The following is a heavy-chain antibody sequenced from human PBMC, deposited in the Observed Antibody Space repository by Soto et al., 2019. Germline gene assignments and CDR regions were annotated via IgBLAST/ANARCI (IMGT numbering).Heavy chain of an antibody. Sequence: QVQLVQSGAEVKKPGASVKVSCRASGYTFTSYDINWVRQATGQGLEWMGWMNPNSGNTGYAQKFQGRVTMPRNTPLSTAYRELSSLTTDDTYGYYCARSTNDYGDRHWGQGTLVTVSS. CDR3: ARSTNDYGDRH. CDR2: MNPNSGNT. CDR1: GYTFTSYD. J-gene: IGHJ4*02. D-gene: IGHD4-17*01. V-gene: IGHV1-8*01.